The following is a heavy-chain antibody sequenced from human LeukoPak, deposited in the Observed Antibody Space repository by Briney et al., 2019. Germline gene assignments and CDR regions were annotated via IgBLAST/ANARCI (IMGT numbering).Heavy chain of an antibody. CDR2: IYYSGST. Sequence: SETLSLTCTVSGGSISSGGYYWSWIRQQPGKGLEWIGYIYYSGSTYYNPSLKSRVTISVDTSKNQFSLKLSSVTAADTAVYYCAREADGATFDYWGQGTLVTVSS. CDR3: AREADGATFDY. CDR1: GGSISSGGYY. D-gene: IGHD3-10*01. J-gene: IGHJ4*02. V-gene: IGHV4-31*03.